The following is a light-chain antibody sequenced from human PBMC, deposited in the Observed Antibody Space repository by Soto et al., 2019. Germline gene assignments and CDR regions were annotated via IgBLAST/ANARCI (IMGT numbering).Light chain of an antibody. CDR2: EVS. J-gene: IGLJ2*01. Sequence: QSALTQPPSASGSPGQSVTISCTGTSSDVGGYNYVSWYQQHPGKAPKLIIYEVSERPSGVPDRFSGSKSGNTASLTVSGLQAEDEADYYCTSYAGINTVLFGGGTKVTVL. CDR3: TSYAGINTVL. V-gene: IGLV2-8*01. CDR1: SSDVGGYNY.